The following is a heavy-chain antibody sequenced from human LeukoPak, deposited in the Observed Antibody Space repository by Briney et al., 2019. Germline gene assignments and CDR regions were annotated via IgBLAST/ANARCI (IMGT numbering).Heavy chain of an antibody. CDR1: GFIFTNYE. CDR2: ISTGGTIR. V-gene: IGHV3-48*03. CDR3: ARGSGIRNNYGMDV. Sequence: GGSLRLSCVASGFIFTNYEMNWVRQAPGKGLEWLSYISTGGTIRYHADSVEGRLTISRDNAKKSIYLQVNSLRAEDTATYFCARGSGIRNNYGMDVWGKGTTVIVSS. J-gene: IGHJ6*04. D-gene: IGHD3-10*01.